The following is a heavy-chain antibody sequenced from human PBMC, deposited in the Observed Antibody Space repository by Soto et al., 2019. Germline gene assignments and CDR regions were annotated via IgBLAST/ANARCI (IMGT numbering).Heavy chain of an antibody. D-gene: IGHD5-18*01. CDR1: GYSISSGYY. CDR2: IYHSGST. Sequence: SETLSLTCAVSGYSISSGYYWGWIRQPPGKGLEWIGSIYHSGSTYYNPSLKSRVTISVDTSKNQFSLKLSSVTAADTAVYYCARDLDTAMMSWFDPWGQGTMVTVYS. CDR3: ARDLDTAMMSWFDP. V-gene: IGHV4-38-2*02. J-gene: IGHJ5*02.